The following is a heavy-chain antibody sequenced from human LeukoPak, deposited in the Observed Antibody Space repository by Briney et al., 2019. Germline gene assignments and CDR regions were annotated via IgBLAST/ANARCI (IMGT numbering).Heavy chain of an antibody. V-gene: IGHV4-59*01. CDR1: GGSISTYY. CDR3: ARGYSGSSYYFDV. J-gene: IGHJ4*02. Sequence: SETLSLTCIVSGGSISTYYWSWIRQPPGKGLEWIGYIYYSGSTNYNPSLESRVTISVDPSKNHFSLNVTSVTAADTAVYYCARGYSGSSYYFDVWGQGTLVTVSS. CDR2: IYYSGST. D-gene: IGHD5-12*01.